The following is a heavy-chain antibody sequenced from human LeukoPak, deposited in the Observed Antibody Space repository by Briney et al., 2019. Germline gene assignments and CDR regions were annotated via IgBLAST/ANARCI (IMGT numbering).Heavy chain of an antibody. CDR2: ISYDGGNK. V-gene: IGHV3-30*18. J-gene: IGHJ4*02. Sequence: GGSLRLSCAASGFTFNNHGMHWVRQAPGKGLEWVAVISYDGGNKYHIDSVKGRFTISRDNSKSTLYLQMNSLRAEDAAVYYCAKSQCSGWKPPFEDWGQGTLVTVSS. CDR3: AKSQCSGWKPPFED. CDR1: GFTFNNHG. D-gene: IGHD6-19*01.